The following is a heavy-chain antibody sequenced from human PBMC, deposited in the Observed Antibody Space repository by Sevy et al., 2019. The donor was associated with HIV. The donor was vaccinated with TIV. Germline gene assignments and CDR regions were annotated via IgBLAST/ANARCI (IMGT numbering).Heavy chain of an antibody. Sequence: ASVKVSCKASGGTFSSYAISWVRQAPGQGLEWMGGIIPIFGTANYAQKFQGRVTITADESTSTAYMELSSLRSEDTAEYYCARDRIEVKYYYGSGSYYYWGQGTLVTVSS. D-gene: IGHD3-10*01. CDR1: GGTFSSYA. CDR2: IIPIFGTA. V-gene: IGHV1-69*13. J-gene: IGHJ4*02. CDR3: ARDRIEVKYYYGSGSYYY.